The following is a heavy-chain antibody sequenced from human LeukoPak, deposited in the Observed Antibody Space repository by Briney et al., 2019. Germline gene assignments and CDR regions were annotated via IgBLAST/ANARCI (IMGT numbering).Heavy chain of an antibody. J-gene: IGHJ4*02. Sequence: SETLSLTCAVYGGSFSGYYWSWIRQPPGKGLERIGEINHSGSTNYNPSLKSRVTISVDTSKNQFSLKLSSVTAADTAVYYCARVLYYYGSGSYGLDYWGQGTLVTVSS. CDR3: ARVLYYYGSGSYGLDY. D-gene: IGHD3-10*01. CDR2: INHSGST. CDR1: GGSFSGYY. V-gene: IGHV4-34*01.